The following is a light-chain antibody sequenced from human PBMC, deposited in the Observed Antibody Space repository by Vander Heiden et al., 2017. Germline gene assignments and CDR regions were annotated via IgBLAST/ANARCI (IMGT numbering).Light chain of an antibody. J-gene: IGKJ1*01. V-gene: IGKV2-28*01. CDR2: LGS. CDR1: QSLLHSNGYTY. Sequence: DIVMTQSPLSLSVTPGEPASISCRSSQSLLHSNGYTYLDWYLQKPGQSPQLLIYLGSNRASGVPNRFSGSGSGTDFTLKISRVEAEDVGVYYFMQYRQARSFGPGIKAEIK. CDR3: MQYRQARS.